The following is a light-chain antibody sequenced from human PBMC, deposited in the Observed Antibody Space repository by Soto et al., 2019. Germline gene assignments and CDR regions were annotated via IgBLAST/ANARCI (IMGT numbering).Light chain of an antibody. CDR1: SSNVASNT. J-gene: IGLJ3*02. Sequence: QSALTQPPSASGTPGQRVTISCSGSSSNVASNTVNWYQQLPGTAPRVLIYSNNQRPCGVPGRFSGSKSGTSASLAISGLRSEDEGDYYCAAWDDSLNGVLFGGGTKLTVL. CDR3: AAWDDSLNGVL. V-gene: IGLV1-44*01. CDR2: SNN.